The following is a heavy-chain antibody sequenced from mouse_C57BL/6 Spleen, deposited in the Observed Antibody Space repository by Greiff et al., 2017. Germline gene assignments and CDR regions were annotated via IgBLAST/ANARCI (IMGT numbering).Heavy chain of an antibody. D-gene: IGHD2-4*01. CDR1: GFTFSDYG. CDR2: ISSGSSTI. J-gene: IGHJ3*01. CDR3: ARNYDYGWFAY. V-gene: IGHV5-17*01. Sequence: EVQLQESGGGLVKPGGSLKLSCAASGFTFSDYGMHWVRQAPEKGLEWVAYISSGSSTIYYADTVKGRFTISRDNAKNTLFLQMTSLRSEDTAMYYCARNYDYGWFAYWGQGTLVTVSA.